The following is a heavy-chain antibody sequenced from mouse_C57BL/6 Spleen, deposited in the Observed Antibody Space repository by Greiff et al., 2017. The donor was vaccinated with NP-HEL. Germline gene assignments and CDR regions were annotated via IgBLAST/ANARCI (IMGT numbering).Heavy chain of an antibody. V-gene: IGHV7-3*01. CDR1: GFTFTDYY. Sequence: EVKLVESGGGLVQPGGSLSLSCAASGFTFTDYYMSWVRQPPGKALEWLGFIRNKANGYTTEYSASVKGRFTISRDNSQSILYLQMNALRAEDSATYYCASYYDYDYAMDYWGQGTSVTVSS. D-gene: IGHD2-4*01. J-gene: IGHJ4*01. CDR3: ASYYDYDYAMDY. CDR2: IRNKANGYTT.